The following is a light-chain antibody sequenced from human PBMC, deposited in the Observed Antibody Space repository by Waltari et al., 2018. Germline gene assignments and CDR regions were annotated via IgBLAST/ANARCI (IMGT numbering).Light chain of an antibody. CDR3: SSYTSSSTYVV. CDR1: SRDVGGYNY. Sequence: QSALTHPASVSGSPGQSITISCTGTSRDVGGYNYVSRYQQHPGKAPKLMIYEVSNRPSGVSNRFSGSKSGNTASLTISGLQAEDEADYYCSSYTSSSTYVVFGGGTKLTVL. CDR2: EVS. V-gene: IGLV2-14*01. J-gene: IGLJ2*01.